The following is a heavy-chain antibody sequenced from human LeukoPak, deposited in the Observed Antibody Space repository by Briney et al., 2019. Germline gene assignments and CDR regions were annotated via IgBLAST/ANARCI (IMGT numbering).Heavy chain of an antibody. Sequence: ASVKVSCKASGYTFTGYYMHWVRQAPGQGLEWMGWINPNSGGTNYAQKFQGRVTMTRDTSISTAYMELSRLRSDDTAVYYCARGVAATHRWVGWFDPWGQGTLVTVSS. V-gene: IGHV1-2*02. J-gene: IGHJ5*02. D-gene: IGHD2-15*01. CDR3: ARGVAATHRWVGWFDP. CDR1: GYTFTGYY. CDR2: INPNSGGT.